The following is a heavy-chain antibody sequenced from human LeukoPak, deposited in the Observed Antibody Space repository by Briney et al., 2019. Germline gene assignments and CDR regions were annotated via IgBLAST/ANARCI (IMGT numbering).Heavy chain of an antibody. CDR2: INHSGST. D-gene: IGHD6-6*01. Sequence: SETLSLTCAVYGGSFSGYYWSWIRQPPGKGLEWIGEINHSGSTNYNPSHKSRVTISVDTSKNQFSLKLSSVTAADTAVYYCASPIAARRHAFDIWGQGTMVTVSS. V-gene: IGHV4-34*01. J-gene: IGHJ3*02. CDR1: GGSFSGYY. CDR3: ASPIAARRHAFDI.